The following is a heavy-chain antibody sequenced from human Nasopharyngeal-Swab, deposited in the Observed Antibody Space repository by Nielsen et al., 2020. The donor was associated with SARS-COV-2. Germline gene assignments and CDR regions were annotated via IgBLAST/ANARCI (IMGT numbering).Heavy chain of an antibody. CDR2: ISGSGGST. CDR1: GFTFSSYA. J-gene: IGHJ6*02. Sequence: GESLKISCAAFGFTFSSYAMSWVRQAPGKGLEWVSAISGSGGSTYYADSVKGRFTISRDNSKNTLYLQMNSLRAEDTAVYYCANEPADYYYGMDVWGQGTTVTVSS. D-gene: IGHD6-13*01. V-gene: IGHV3-23*01. CDR3: ANEPADYYYGMDV.